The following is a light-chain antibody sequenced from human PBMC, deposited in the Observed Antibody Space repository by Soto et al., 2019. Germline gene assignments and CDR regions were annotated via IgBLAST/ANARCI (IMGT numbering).Light chain of an antibody. Sequence: DIQMTQTPSSLSASVGDRVTITCRASQGISSYLAWYQQKPGKAPKLLIYAASTLQSGVPSRFSGSGSGTDFTLTISSLQPEDFATYYCQQLNSYPPWAFGQGTKVDIK. CDR3: QQLNSYPPWA. J-gene: IGKJ1*01. CDR1: QGISSY. CDR2: AAS. V-gene: IGKV1-9*01.